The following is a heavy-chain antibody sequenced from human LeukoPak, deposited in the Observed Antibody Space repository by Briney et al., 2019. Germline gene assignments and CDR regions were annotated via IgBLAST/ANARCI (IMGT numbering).Heavy chain of an antibody. CDR3: ARGDLYCGGDCYSDY. V-gene: IGHV4-34*01. D-gene: IGHD2-21*02. Sequence: SETLSLTCAVYGGPFSGYYWSWIRQPPGKGLEWIGEINHSGSTNYNPSLKSRVTISVDTSKNQFSLKLSSVTAADTAVYYCARGDLYCGGDCYSDYWGQGTLVTVSS. J-gene: IGHJ4*02. CDR1: GGPFSGYY. CDR2: INHSGST.